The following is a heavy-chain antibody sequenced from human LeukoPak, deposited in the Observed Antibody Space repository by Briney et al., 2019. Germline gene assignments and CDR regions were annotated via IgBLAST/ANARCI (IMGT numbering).Heavy chain of an antibody. Sequence: GGSLRLSCAASGFTFSSYAMSWVRQAPGKGLEWVSAISGSGGSTYYADSVKGRFTISRDNSKNTPYLQMNSLRAEDTAVYYCAKVEITMVRGGWFDPWGQGTLVTVSS. D-gene: IGHD3-10*01. CDR2: ISGSGGST. J-gene: IGHJ5*02. CDR1: GFTFSSYA. V-gene: IGHV3-23*01. CDR3: AKVEITMVRGGWFDP.